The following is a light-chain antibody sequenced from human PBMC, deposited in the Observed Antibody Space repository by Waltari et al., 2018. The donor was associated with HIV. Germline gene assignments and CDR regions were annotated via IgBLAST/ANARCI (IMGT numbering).Light chain of an antibody. V-gene: IGLV2-8*01. CDR1: SSDIGGYNY. Sequence: QSALTQPPSASGSPGQSVTISCTGTSSDIGGYNYVSWYQQHPGKAPKLMIYEVSKRPSGVSNRFSGSKSGGTASLTISGLQADDEGHYYCCSYAGTVVFGGGTELTVL. J-gene: IGLJ2*01. CDR2: EVS. CDR3: CSYAGTVV.